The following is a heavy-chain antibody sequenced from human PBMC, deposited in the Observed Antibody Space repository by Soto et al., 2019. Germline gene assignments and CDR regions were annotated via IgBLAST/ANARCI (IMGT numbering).Heavy chain of an antibody. CDR1: GGSFSGYY. D-gene: IGHD3-22*01. J-gene: IGHJ5*02. Sequence: SETLSLTCAVYGGSFSGYYWSWIRQPPAKGLEWIGEINHSGSTNYNPSLKSRVTISVDTSKNQFSLKLSSVTAADTAVYYCARGSDSSGYYYGWFDPWGQGTLVTVSS. CDR2: INHSGST. CDR3: ARGSDSSGYYYGWFDP. V-gene: IGHV4-34*01.